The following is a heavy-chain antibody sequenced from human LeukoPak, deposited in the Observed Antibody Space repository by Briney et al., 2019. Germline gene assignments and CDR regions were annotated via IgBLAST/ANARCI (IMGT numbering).Heavy chain of an antibody. J-gene: IGHJ4*02. V-gene: IGHV1-8*01. CDR2: MNPNSGNT. D-gene: IGHD6-19*01. CDR1: GYTFTSYD. CDR3: ARGRGAWYSSGWYGNY. Sequence: ASVKVSCKASGYTFTSYDINWVRQATGQGLEWMGWMNPNSGNTGYAQKFQGRVTMTRNTSISTAYMELSSLRSEDTAVYYFARGRGAWYSSGWYGNYWGQGTLVTVSS.